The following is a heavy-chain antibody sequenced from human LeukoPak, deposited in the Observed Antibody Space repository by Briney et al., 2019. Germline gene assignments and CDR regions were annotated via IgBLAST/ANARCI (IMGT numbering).Heavy chain of an antibody. CDR3: ARGGSYLSAFDI. V-gene: IGHV3-53*01. Sequence: GGSLRLSCAASGFTVSSNYMSWVRQAPGQGLEWVSIIYSGGSTFYADSVKGRFTISRDNSKNTLYLQMNSLRAEDTAVYYCARGGSYLSAFDIWGQGTMVTVSS. D-gene: IGHD1-26*01. CDR2: IYSGGST. J-gene: IGHJ3*02. CDR1: GFTVSSNY.